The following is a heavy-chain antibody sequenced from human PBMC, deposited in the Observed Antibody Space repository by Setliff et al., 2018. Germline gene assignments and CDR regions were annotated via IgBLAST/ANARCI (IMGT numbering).Heavy chain of an antibody. J-gene: IGHJ4*02. CDR1: GYSFSNYW. CDR2: IYPGDSDT. D-gene: IGHD2-15*01. Sequence: PGESLKISCKGSGYSFSNYWIGWVRQMPGKGLEWMGIIYPGDSDTRYSPSFQGQVTFSADKSINTAYLQWSSLQASDTATYYCARVVGADGMGIDYWGQGTLVTV. CDR3: ARVVGADGMGIDY. V-gene: IGHV5-51*01.